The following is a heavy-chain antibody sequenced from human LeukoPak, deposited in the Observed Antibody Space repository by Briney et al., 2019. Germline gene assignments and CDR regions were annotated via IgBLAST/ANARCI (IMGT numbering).Heavy chain of an antibody. D-gene: IGHD3-3*01. CDR1: GFTVSSNY. V-gene: IGHV3-53*01. Sequence: GGSLRLSCAASGFTVSSNYMSWVRQAPGKGLEWVSVIYSGGSTYYADSVKGRFTISRDNSKNTLYLQMNSLRAEDTAVYYCARDPRPITIFGVSLMSGMDVWGQGTTVTVSS. J-gene: IGHJ6*02. CDR3: ARDPRPITIFGVSLMSGMDV. CDR2: IYSGGST.